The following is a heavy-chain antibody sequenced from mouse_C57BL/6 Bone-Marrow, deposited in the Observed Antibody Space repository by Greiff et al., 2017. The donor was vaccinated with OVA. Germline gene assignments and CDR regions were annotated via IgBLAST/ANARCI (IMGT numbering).Heavy chain of an antibody. V-gene: IGHV1-15*01. CDR1: GYTFTDYE. CDR3: TRGYSNYYAMDY. CDR2: IDPETGGT. Sequence: QVQLQQSGAELVRPGASVTLSCKASGYTFTDYEMHWVKQTPVPGLEWIGAIDPETGGTAYNQKFKGKAILTADKSSSPAYMELRSLTSEDSAVYYCTRGYSNYYAMDYWGQGTSVTVSS. J-gene: IGHJ4*01. D-gene: IGHD2-5*01.